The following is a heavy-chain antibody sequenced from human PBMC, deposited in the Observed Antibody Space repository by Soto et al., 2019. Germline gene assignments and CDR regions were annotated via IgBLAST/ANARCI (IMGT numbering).Heavy chain of an antibody. CDR3: ARDREVTIYGVVITSLWGYYGMAV. Sequence: QVQLVESGGGVVQPGRSLRLSCEASGFTFSSYAMHWVRQAPGKGLEWVAVISYDGSNKYYADSVKGRFTISRVNSKKTLDLQMISLRAEDTAVYYCARDREVTIYGVVITSLWGYYGMAVWGQGTTVTVSS. CDR2: ISYDGSNK. V-gene: IGHV3-30-3*01. J-gene: IGHJ6*01. D-gene: IGHD3-3*01. CDR1: GFTFSSYA.